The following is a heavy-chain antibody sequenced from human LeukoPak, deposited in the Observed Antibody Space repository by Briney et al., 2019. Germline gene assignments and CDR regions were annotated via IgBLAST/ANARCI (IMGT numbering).Heavy chain of an antibody. CDR2: TTDSGAST. V-gene: IGHV3-23*01. J-gene: IGHJ4*02. CDR3: ARRDVVVTGHYFDY. D-gene: IGHD2-21*02. CDR1: GFTFWSYG. Sequence: GGSLRLSCAASGFTFWSYGMSWVRQAPGKRLEWVSTTTDSGASTWYADYVNGRFTISRDNSKNTLQLQMNSLRAEDTAVYYCARRDVVVTGHYFDYWGQGILVTVSS.